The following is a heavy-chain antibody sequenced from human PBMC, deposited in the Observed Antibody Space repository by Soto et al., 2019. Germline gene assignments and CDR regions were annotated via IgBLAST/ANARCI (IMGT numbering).Heavy chain of an antibody. D-gene: IGHD3-16*02. V-gene: IGHV4-59*01. Sequence: SETLSLTCSVSGGSISRYYRSWIRQPPGKGLEWIGYIYYSGSTNYNPSLKSRVTISVETSKNQFSLKLSSVTAADTAVYYCARRYTANFDSWAQETLLPISS. CDR2: IYYSGST. CDR3: ARRYTANFDS. J-gene: IGHJ4*02. CDR1: GGSISRYY.